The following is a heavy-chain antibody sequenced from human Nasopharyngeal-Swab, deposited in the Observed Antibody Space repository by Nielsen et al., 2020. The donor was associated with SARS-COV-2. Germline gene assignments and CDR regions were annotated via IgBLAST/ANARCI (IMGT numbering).Heavy chain of an antibody. V-gene: IGHV7-4-1*02. CDR3: ARTPVTYYYYGMDV. D-gene: IGHD5-18*01. Sequence: ASVKVSCKASGYTFTRYAMHWVRQAPGQGLEWMGWINTNTGNPTYAQGFTGRFVFSLDTSVSTAYLQISSLKAEDTAVYYCARTPVTYYYYGMDVWGQGTTVTVSS. J-gene: IGHJ6*02. CDR2: INTNTGNP. CDR1: GYTFTRYA.